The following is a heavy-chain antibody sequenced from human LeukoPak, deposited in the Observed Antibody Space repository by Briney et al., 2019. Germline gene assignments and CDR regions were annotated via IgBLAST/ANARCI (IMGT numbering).Heavy chain of an antibody. CDR2: INPNSGGT. J-gene: IGHJ4*02. V-gene: IGHV1-2*02. CDR3: ARGLITMVRGVSFLVY. CDR1: GYTFTGYY. Sequence: ASVKVSCKASGYTFTGYYMHWVRQAPGQGLEWMGWINPNSGGTNYAQKFQGRVTMTRDTSISTAYMELSRLRSDDTAVYYCARGLITMVRGVSFLVYWGQGTLATVSS. D-gene: IGHD3-10*01.